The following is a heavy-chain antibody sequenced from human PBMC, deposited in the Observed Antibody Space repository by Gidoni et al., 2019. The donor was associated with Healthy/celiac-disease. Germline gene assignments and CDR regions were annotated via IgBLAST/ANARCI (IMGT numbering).Heavy chain of an antibody. CDR1: GFTFSNAW. CDR2: IKSKTDGGTT. J-gene: IGHJ4*02. Sequence: EVQLVESGGGLVKPGGSLSLSCAASGFTFSNAWMSWVRQAPGKGLEWVGRIKSKTDGGTTDYAAPVKGRFTISRDDSKNTLYLQMNSLKTEDTAVYYCTTLVRSGWYENKYYFDYWGQGTLVTVSS. V-gene: IGHV3-15*01. D-gene: IGHD6-19*01. CDR3: TTLVRSGWYENKYYFDY.